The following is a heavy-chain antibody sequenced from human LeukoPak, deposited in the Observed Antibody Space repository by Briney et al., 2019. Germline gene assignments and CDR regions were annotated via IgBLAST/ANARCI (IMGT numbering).Heavy chain of an antibody. D-gene: IGHD2-15*01. Sequence: RASVKVSCKVSGNTLTDLSIHWVRQAPEKGLDWMGGFDPEDAEVIYAEKFQDRVTMTEDPSTDTAYLEQSSLRSEDTAVYYCAAEGQWSLVHYFNSWGQGTLVTVSS. V-gene: IGHV1-24*01. CDR3: AAEGQWSLVHYFNS. J-gene: IGHJ4*02. CDR2: FDPEDAEV. CDR1: GNTLTDLS.